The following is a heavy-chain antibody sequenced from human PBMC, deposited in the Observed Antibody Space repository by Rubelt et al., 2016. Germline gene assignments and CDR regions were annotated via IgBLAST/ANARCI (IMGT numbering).Heavy chain of an antibody. D-gene: IGHD6-19*01. V-gene: IGHV4-31*03. Sequence: QVQLQELGPGLAKPSETLSLTCTVSGYSISSGYYWGWIRQHPGKGLEWIGYIYYSGSTYYNPSLKSRVTISVDTSKNQFSLKLSSVTAADTAVYYCARDLSSGRIEYFDYWGQGTLVTVSS. CDR1: GYSISSGYY. J-gene: IGHJ4*02. CDR3: ARDLSSGRIEYFDY. CDR2: IYYSGST.